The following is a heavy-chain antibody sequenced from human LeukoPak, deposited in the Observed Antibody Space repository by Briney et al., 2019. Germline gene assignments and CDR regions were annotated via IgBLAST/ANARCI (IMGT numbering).Heavy chain of an antibody. D-gene: IGHD1-1*01. V-gene: IGHV1-8*03. CDR2: INPNSGNT. CDR1: GYTFTGYY. J-gene: IGHJ6*03. Sequence: GASVKVSCKASGYTFTGYYMHWVRQAPGQGLEWMGWINPNSGNTGYAQKFQGRVTITRNTSISTAYMELSSLRSEDTAVYYCARGRLEGSPRGKKQYYYYMDVWGKGTTVTVSS. CDR3: ARGRLEGSPRGKKQYYYYMDV.